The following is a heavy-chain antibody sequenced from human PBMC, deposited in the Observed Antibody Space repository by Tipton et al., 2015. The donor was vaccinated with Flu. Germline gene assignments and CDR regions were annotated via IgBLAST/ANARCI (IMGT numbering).Heavy chain of an antibody. V-gene: IGHV4-39*07. CDR2: IFHSGST. Sequence: TLSLTCSVSGDSMTSSRYYWGWIRQPPGKGLEWIGSIFHSGSTYYNPSLKSRVTISVDTSKNQFSLKLISVTAADTAVYYCAGVSPGVESWFDPWGQGTLVTVSS. D-gene: IGHD3-3*01. CDR3: AGVSPGVESWFDP. CDR1: GDSMTSSRYY. J-gene: IGHJ5*02.